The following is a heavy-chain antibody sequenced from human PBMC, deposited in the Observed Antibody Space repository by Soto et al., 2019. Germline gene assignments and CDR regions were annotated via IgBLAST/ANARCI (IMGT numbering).Heavy chain of an antibody. CDR1: GFTFSSYS. Sequence: SGGSLRLCCAASGFTFSSYSMNWVRQAPGKGLEWVSSISSSSSYIYYADSVKGRFTISRDNAKNSLYLQMNSLRAEDTAVYYCARAPRREMRYDYVWGSYRRTWFDPWGQGTLVTVSS. V-gene: IGHV3-21*01. J-gene: IGHJ5*02. CDR3: ARAPRREMRYDYVWGSYRRTWFDP. D-gene: IGHD3-16*02. CDR2: ISSSSSYI.